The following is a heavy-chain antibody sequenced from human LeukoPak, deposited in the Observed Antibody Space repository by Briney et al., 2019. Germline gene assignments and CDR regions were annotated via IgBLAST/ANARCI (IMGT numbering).Heavy chain of an antibody. V-gene: IGHV5-10-1*01. CDR2: IDPSDSYT. J-gene: IGHJ6*02. Sequence: GESLKISCQASGYSFTSYWVSWVRQMPGKGLEWMGRIDPSDSYTNYSPSFQGHVTISADKSISTAYLQWSSLKASDTAMYYCARYYYDSSGYFGESYGMDVWGQGTTVTVSS. D-gene: IGHD3-22*01. CDR1: GYSFTSYW. CDR3: ARYYYDSSGYFGESYGMDV.